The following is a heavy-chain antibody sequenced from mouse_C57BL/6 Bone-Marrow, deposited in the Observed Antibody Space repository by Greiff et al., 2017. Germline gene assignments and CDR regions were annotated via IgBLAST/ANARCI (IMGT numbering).Heavy chain of an antibody. CDR3: ARNVDYGSSSWFAY. CDR1: GYTFTSYW. Sequence: QVQLQQPGAELVKPGASVKLSCKASGYTFTSYWMHWVKQRPGQGLEWIGMIHPNSGSTNYHEKFKSKATLTVDKSSSTAYMQLSSLTSEDSAVYYCARNVDYGSSSWFAYWGQGTLVTVSA. D-gene: IGHD1-1*01. CDR2: IHPNSGST. V-gene: IGHV1-64*01. J-gene: IGHJ3*01.